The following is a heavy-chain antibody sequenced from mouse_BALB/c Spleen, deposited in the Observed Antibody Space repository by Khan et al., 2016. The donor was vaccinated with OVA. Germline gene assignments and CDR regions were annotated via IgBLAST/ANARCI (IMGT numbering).Heavy chain of an antibody. J-gene: IGHJ3*01. CDR3: ARKDYYDYDPFPY. V-gene: IGHV3-2*02. CDR1: GYSITSEYT. D-gene: IGHD2-4*01. Sequence: EVKLLESGPGLVKPSQSLSLTCTVTGYSITSEYTWNWIRQFPGHKLEWMGFLSYSGNTRYNPSLKSRISITRDTSKNQFFLQLNSVTSEDTATYYCARKDYYDYDPFPYWGQGTLVTVSA. CDR2: LSYSGNT.